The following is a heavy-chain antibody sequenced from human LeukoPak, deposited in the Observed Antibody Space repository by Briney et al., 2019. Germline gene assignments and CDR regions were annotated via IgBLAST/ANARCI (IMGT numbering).Heavy chain of an antibody. CDR3: AKGRIVVVPAAFDY. J-gene: IGHJ4*02. V-gene: IGHV3-30*18. CDR1: GFTFSSYG. D-gene: IGHD2-2*01. Sequence: SGGSLRLSRAASGFTFSSYGMHWVRQAPGKGLEWVAVISYDGSNKYYADSVKGRFTISRDNSKNTLYLQMNSLRAEDTAVYYCAKGRIVVVPAAFDYWGQGTLVTVSS. CDR2: ISYDGSNK.